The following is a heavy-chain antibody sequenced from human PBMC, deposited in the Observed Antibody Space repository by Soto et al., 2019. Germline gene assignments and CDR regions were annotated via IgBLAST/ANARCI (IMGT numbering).Heavy chain of an antibody. CDR2: IIPIFGTA. CDR3: ANDCGDYVEARYYYYGMDV. J-gene: IGHJ6*02. CDR1: GGTFSSYA. D-gene: IGHD4-17*01. V-gene: IGHV1-69*01. Sequence: QVQLVQSGAEVKKPGSSVKVSCKASGGTFSSYAISWVRQAPGQGLEWMGGIIPIFGTANYAQKFQGRVTITADESTSTAYMELSSLRSDDTAVYYCANDCGDYVEARYYYYGMDVWGQGTTVTVSS.